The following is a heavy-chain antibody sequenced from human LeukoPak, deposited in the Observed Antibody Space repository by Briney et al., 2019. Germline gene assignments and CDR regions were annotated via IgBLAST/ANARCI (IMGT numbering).Heavy chain of an antibody. D-gene: IGHD3-10*01. CDR2: MNPNSGNT. V-gene: IGHV1-8*01. Sequence: ASVKVPCKASGYTFTSYDINWVRQATGQGLEWMGWMNPNSGNTGYAQKFQGRVTMTRNTSISTAYMELSSLRSEDTAVYYCARGPVGYYYGSGSYIDYWGQGTLVTVSS. CDR1: GYTFTSYD. J-gene: IGHJ4*02. CDR3: ARGPVGYYYGSGSYIDY.